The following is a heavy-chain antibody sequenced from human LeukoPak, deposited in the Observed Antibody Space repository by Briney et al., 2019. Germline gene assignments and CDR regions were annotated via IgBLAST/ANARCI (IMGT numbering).Heavy chain of an antibody. V-gene: IGHV3-30*03. CDR3: AAVIDY. CDR2: ISYDGSNK. CDR1: GFTFSNYG. Sequence: SGGSLRLSCAASGFTFSNYGMHWVRQAPGKGLEWVAVISYDGSNKYYADSVKGRFTISRDNSKNTLYLQMNSLRAEDTAVYYCAAVIDYWGQGTLVTVSS. J-gene: IGHJ4*02.